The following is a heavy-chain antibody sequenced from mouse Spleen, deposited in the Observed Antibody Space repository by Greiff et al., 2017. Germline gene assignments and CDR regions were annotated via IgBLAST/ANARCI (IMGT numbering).Heavy chain of an antibody. Sequence: EVQLVESGGGLVQPKGSLKLSCAASGFTFNTYAMHWVRQAPGKGLEWVARIRSKSSNYATYYADSVKDRFTISRDDSQSMLYLQMNNLKTEDTAMYYCVREDYYGSSPYYAMDYWGQGTSVTVSS. J-gene: IGHJ4*01. V-gene: IGHV10-3*01. CDR1: GFTFNTYA. CDR2: IRSKSSNYAT. CDR3: VREDYYGSSPYYAMDY. D-gene: IGHD1-1*01.